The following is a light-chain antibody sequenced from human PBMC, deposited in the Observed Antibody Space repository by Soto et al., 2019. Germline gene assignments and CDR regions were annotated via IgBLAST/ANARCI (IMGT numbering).Light chain of an antibody. Sequence: SALTQPASVSGSPGQSITIPCTGTRSDVGSYNLVSWYQQHPGQAPKLIIYEVTKRPSGVSFRLSGSKSGNTASLTISGLQAEDEADYYCSSYAGSTAVVVFGGGTKVTVL. CDR1: RSDVGSYNL. CDR3: SSYAGSTAVVV. V-gene: IGLV2-23*02. CDR2: EVT. J-gene: IGLJ2*01.